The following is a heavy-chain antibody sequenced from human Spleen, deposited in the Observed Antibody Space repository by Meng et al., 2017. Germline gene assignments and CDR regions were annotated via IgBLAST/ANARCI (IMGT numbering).Heavy chain of an antibody. CDR3: AKVDDSSGYYYGSFDY. V-gene: IGHV3-23*01. J-gene: IGHJ4*02. CDR1: GFTFSINA. D-gene: IGHD3-22*01. CDR2: ISGSGGST. Sequence: GESLKISCAASGFTFSINAMSWVRQAPGKGLEWVSGISGSGGSTYYADSVKGRFTISRENSKNTLYLQMNSLRAEDTAVYSCAKVDDSSGYYYGSFDYWGQGALVTVSS.